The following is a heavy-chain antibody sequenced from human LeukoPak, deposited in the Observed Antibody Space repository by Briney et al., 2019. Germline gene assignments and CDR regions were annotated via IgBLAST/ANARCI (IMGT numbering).Heavy chain of an antibody. V-gene: IGHV3-21*01. J-gene: IGHJ6*02. CDR3: ARGGGSLRYFDWLWQVQPVVGMDV. CDR1: GFTFSSYS. D-gene: IGHD3-9*01. CDR2: ISSSSIYI. Sequence: PGGSLRLSCAASGFTFSSYSMNWVRQAPGKGLEWVSSISSSSIYIYYADSVRGRFTISRDNAKNSLYLQMNSLRAEDTAVYYCARGGGSLRYFDWLWQVQPVVGMDVWGQGTTVTVSS.